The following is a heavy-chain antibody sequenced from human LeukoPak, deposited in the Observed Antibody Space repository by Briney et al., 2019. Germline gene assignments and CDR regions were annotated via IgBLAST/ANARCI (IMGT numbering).Heavy chain of an antibody. CDR2: IILIFGIA. D-gene: IGHD1-26*01. Sequence: SVKVSCKASGGTFSSYAISWVRQAPGQGLEWMGGIILIFGIANYAQKFQGRVTITADESTSTAYMELSSLRSEDTAVYYCARAGMEWELLGPFYFDYWGQGTLVTVSS. V-gene: IGHV1-69*13. CDR1: GGTFSSYA. J-gene: IGHJ4*02. CDR3: ARAGMEWELLGPFYFDY.